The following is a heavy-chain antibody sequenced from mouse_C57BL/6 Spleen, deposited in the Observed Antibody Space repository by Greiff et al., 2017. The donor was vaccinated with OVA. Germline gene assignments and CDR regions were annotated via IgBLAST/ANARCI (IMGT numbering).Heavy chain of an antibody. V-gene: IGHV8-8*01. CDR1: GFSLSTFGMG. Sequence: QVTLKECGPGILQPSQTLSLTCSFSGFSLSTFGMGVGWLRQPSGLGLEWLAHIWWDDDKYYTPALKSRLTISKDTSKNQVFLKSAKVDTADTATYYCARKTDYYGPWDYWGQGTTLTVSS. J-gene: IGHJ2*01. CDR3: ARKTDYYGPWDY. CDR2: IWWDDDK. D-gene: IGHD1-1*01.